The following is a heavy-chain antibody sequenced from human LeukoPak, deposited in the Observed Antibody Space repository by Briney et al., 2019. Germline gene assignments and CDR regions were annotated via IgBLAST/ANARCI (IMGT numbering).Heavy chain of an antibody. V-gene: IGHV3-53*01. CDR3: ARVKRTDSSGYLNYFDY. CDR2: IYSGGTT. D-gene: IGHD3-22*01. J-gene: IGHJ4*02. CDR1: GFTFSSHA. Sequence: PGGSLRLSCAASGFTFSSHAMSWVRQAPGKGLEWVSAIYSGGTTYYADSVKGRFTISRDNSKNTLYLQMNSLRAEDTAVYYCARVKRTDSSGYLNYFDYWGQGTLVTVSS.